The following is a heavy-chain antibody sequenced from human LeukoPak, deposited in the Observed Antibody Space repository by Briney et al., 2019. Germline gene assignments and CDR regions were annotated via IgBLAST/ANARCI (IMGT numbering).Heavy chain of an antibody. CDR2: INYSGST. Sequence: SETLSLTCAVYGDSFSGYYWSWIRQSPEKGLEWIGEINYSGSTNYNPSLRSRVTISEATSKNQFSLKLTSVTAADTAVYYCARRREASFTYWYFGLWGRGTQVTVSS. D-gene: IGHD1-26*01. J-gene: IGHJ2*01. CDR1: GDSFSGYY. CDR3: ARRREASFTYWYFGL. V-gene: IGHV4-34*01.